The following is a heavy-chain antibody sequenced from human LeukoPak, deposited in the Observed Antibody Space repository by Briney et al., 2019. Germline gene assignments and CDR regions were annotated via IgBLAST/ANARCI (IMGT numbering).Heavy chain of an antibody. CDR1: GFTFSNYG. D-gene: IGHD2-2*01. J-gene: IGHJ4*02. CDR3: AKDGCRDTNCYQLIDY. Sequence: GGSLRLSCAASGFTFSNYGMRWVRQAPGKGLEWVAFIRVGGGNKYYADSVKGRFTISRDNSKKTLFLQVNSLRAEDTAVYYCAKDGCRDTNCYQLIDYWRQGTLVSVSS. CDR2: IRVGGGNK. V-gene: IGHV3-30*02.